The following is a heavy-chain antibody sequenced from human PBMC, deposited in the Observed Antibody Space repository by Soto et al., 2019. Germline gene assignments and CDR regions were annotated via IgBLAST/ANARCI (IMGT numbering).Heavy chain of an antibody. CDR2: INPGGGST. CDR1: GYTFTSYY. J-gene: IGHJ2*01. V-gene: IGHV1-46*01. CDR3: ARDGDYVPAWYLDL. D-gene: IGHD4-17*01. Sequence: QVQLVQSGAEVKKPGASVKVSCKASGYTFTSYYMHWVRQAPGQGLEWMGIINPGGGSTSYAQKFQGRATMARVTSTSTVCMELSSLRTEDTAVDYCARDGDYVPAWYLDLWGRGTLVTVSS.